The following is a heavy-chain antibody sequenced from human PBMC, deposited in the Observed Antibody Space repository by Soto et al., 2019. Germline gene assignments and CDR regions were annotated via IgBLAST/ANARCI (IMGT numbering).Heavy chain of an antibody. CDR1: GFTFRYAW. CDR2: IRSKSDGGTA. J-gene: IGHJ4*02. Sequence: GGSLRLSCAASGFTFRYAWVSWVRQAPGKGLGGVGRIRSKSDGGTADYPAPVEGRFPISRDDSKNTLYLQMNSLKTEDTAVYYCSTETADYVSMEPYWGQGTLVTVSS. D-gene: IGHD3-16*01. V-gene: IGHV3-15*01. CDR3: STETADYVSMEPY.